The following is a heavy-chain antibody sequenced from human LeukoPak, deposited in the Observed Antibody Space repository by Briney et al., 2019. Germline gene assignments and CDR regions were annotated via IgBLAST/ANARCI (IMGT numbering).Heavy chain of an antibody. CDR3: ARHAWGEFDY. Sequence: SETLSLTCTVSGGSISSSSYYWGWIRQPPGKGLEWIGYIYYSGSTNYNPSLKSRVTISVDTSKNQFSLKLSSVTAADTAVYYCARHAWGEFDYWGQGTLVTVSS. J-gene: IGHJ4*02. V-gene: IGHV4-61*05. CDR1: GGSISSSSYY. CDR2: IYYSGST. D-gene: IGHD2-21*01.